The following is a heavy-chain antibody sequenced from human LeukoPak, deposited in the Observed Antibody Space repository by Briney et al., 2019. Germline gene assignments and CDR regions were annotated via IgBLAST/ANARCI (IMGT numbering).Heavy chain of an antibody. J-gene: IGHJ6*02. CDR1: GGSIRSSYYY. D-gene: IGHD5-18*01. CDR2: IYDSGST. Sequence: SETLSLTCTVSGGSIRSSYYYWGWIRQPPGKGLEWIGSIYDSGSTYYNPSLKSRVTISVDTSKNQFSLKLNSVTAADTAVYYCARETWIQLWSGRYYYYGMDVWGQGTTVTVSS. V-gene: IGHV4-39*01. CDR3: ARETWIQLWSGRYYYYGMDV.